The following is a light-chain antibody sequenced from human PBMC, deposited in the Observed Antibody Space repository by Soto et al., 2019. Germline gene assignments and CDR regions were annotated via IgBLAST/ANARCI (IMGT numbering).Light chain of an antibody. CDR2: DAS. J-gene: IGKJ4*01. CDR3: QQYNFWPPLT. CDR1: QSVSSN. V-gene: IGKV3-15*01. Sequence: EIVMTQSPATLSVSPGERATLSCRASQSVSSNLAWYRQKPGQAPRLLISDASTRATGVPARFSGSGSGTELTLTISSLQSEDSGIYYCQQYNFWPPLTFGGGTKVEIK.